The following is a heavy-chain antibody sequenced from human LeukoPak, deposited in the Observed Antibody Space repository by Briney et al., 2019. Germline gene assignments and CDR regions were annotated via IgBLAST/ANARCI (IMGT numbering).Heavy chain of an antibody. CDR2: ISRDSDIR. J-gene: IGHJ4*02. CDR3: ASELEPFDY. CDR1: GFIFGRDS. V-gene: IGHV3-48*01. D-gene: IGHD1-1*01. Sequence: GGSLRLSCAASGFIFGRDSMNWVRQARGRGLEWISYISRDSDIRYYADSVRGRFHISRDNARNSLYLQMNSLRADDTAMYYCASELEPFDYWGQGTLVTVSS.